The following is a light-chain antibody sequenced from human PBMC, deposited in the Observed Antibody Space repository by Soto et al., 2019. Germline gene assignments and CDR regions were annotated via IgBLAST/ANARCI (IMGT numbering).Light chain of an antibody. Sequence: EIVLKQSPGTLSLSPGERATLSCRASQSVSSNYLAWYQQKPGQAPRLLIYGASSRATGIPDRFSGSGSGTDFTLTISRLEPEDFAVYYCQQYGSSPRTFGQGTKLEIK. CDR3: QQYGSSPRT. CDR2: GAS. CDR1: QSVSSNY. J-gene: IGKJ2*01. V-gene: IGKV3-20*01.